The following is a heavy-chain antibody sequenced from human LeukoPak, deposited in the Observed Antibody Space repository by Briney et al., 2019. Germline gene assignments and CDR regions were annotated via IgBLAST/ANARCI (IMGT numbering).Heavy chain of an antibody. CDR2: INHSGST. CDR1: GGSFSGYY. CDR3: ARGYIAARKVNYGMDV. V-gene: IGHV4-34*01. Sequence: PSETLSLTCAVYGGSFSGYYWSWIRQPPGKGLEWIGEINHSGSTNYNPSLKSRVTISVDTSKNQFSLKLSSVTAADTAVYYCARGYIAARKVNYGMDVWGQGTTVTVSS. J-gene: IGHJ6*02. D-gene: IGHD6-6*01.